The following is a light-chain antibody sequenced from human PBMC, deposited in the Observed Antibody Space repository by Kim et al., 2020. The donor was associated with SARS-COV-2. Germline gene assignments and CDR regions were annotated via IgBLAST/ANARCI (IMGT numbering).Light chain of an antibody. J-gene: IGLJ3*02. Sequence: SVSPGQTASITCSGDQLGDKYACWYQQKPGHSPVLVIYQDSKRPSGIPERFSGSNSGNTATLTISGTQAMDEADYYCQAWDSSTGVFGGGTQLTVL. CDR1: QLGDKY. CDR3: QAWDSSTGV. CDR2: QDS. V-gene: IGLV3-1*01.